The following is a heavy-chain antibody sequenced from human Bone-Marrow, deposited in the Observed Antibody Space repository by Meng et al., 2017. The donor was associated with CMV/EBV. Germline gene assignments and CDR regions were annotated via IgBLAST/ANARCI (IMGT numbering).Heavy chain of an antibody. J-gene: IGHJ4*02. D-gene: IGHD6-6*01. Sequence: KVSCKGSGYSFTSYWIGWVRQMPGKGLEWMGIIYPGDSDTRYSPSFQGQVTISADKSISTAYLQWSSLKASDTAMYYCARHREDSSSLRVDYWGQGTLVPVSS. CDR1: GYSFTSYW. CDR3: ARHREDSSSLRVDY. V-gene: IGHV5-51*01. CDR2: IYPGDSDT.